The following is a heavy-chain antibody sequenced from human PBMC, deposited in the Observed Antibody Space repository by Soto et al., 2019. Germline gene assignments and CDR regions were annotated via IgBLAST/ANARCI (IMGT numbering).Heavy chain of an antibody. D-gene: IGHD6-13*01. Sequence: SETLSLTCAVSGASIGTNNWWSWIRQPPGKRLEWIGYISYSGSTDYNPSLKSRVTISGDTSKNQFSLKVSSVTAADTAVYYCARGTSWQLPFDYWGQGTLVTVSS. CDR1: GASIGTNNW. J-gene: IGHJ4*02. CDR3: ARGTSWQLPFDY. CDR2: ISYSGST. V-gene: IGHV4-59*01.